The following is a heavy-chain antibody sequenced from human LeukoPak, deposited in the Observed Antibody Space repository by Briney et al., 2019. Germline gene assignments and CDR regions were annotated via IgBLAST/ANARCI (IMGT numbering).Heavy chain of an antibody. CDR1: ADSVASISAG. V-gene: IGHV6-1*01. Sequence: SQTLSLTCDIYADSVASISAGWNWTRQSPSRGLEGLGRTYYRSKLHNEYAISVKSRITINPDTSKNQFSLQLNSVTPEDTAVYYCARGIAAAGHFDYWGQGTLVTVSS. CDR2: TYYRSKLHN. CDR3: ARGIAAAGHFDY. J-gene: IGHJ4*02. D-gene: IGHD6-13*01.